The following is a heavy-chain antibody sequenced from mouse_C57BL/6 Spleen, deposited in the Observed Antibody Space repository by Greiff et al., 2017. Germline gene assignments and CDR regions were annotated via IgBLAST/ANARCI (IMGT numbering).Heavy chain of an antibody. V-gene: IGHV1-59*01. Sequence: QVQLQQSGPELVKPGASVKISCKASGYTFTSYWMHWVKQRPGQGLEWIGVIDPSDSYTNYNQKFKGKATLTVDTSSSTAYMQLSSLTSEDSAVYYCARRGTTVDYYAMDYWGQGTSVTVSS. CDR2: IDPSDSYT. CDR1: GYTFTSYW. D-gene: IGHD1-1*01. J-gene: IGHJ4*01. CDR3: ARRGTTVDYYAMDY.